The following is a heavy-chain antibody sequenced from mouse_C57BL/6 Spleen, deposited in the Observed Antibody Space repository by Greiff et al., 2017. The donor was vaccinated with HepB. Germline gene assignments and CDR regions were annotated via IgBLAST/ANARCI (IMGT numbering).Heavy chain of an antibody. CDR2: ISDGDSYT. CDR1: GYTFSSYA. CDR3: ARGLSGRNCAMDY. D-gene: IGHD3-2*02. V-gene: IGHV5-4*01. Sequence: EVQLVESGGGLVKPGGSLKLSCEASGYTFSSYAMPWVRQTPEKRLEWVATISDGDSYTNYQHNVKGRSTMSIDKAKSTLYLQMSRLKSEDTAMYYCARGLSGRNCAMDYWGQGTSVTVSS. J-gene: IGHJ4*01.